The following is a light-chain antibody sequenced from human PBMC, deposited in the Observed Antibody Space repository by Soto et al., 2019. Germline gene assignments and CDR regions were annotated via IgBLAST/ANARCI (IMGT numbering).Light chain of an antibody. V-gene: IGKV3-20*01. CDR3: QQYGSSLPIT. CDR1: QSVSSSS. J-gene: IGKJ5*01. CDR2: GAS. Sequence: EIVLTQSPGTLYLSPGERATLSGRARQSVSSSSLAWYQQKPGQAPRLLIYGASSRATGIPDRFSGSGSGTDFTITISRLEPEDFAVFVWQQYGSSLPITFGQGTRLEIK.